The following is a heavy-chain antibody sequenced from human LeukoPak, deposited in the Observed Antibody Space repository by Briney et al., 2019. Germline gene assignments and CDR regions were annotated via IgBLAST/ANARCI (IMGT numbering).Heavy chain of an antibody. CDR3: ARDLVTVTKGFDI. D-gene: IGHD4-17*01. V-gene: IGHV4-59*11. CDR2: ISYRGST. J-gene: IGHJ3*02. CDR1: GDSFSSHY. Sequence: SETLSLTCTVSGDSFSSHYWTWIRQPPGKGLEWIGYISYRGSTNYNPSLKSRVTISIDTSKNQFSLRLSSVAAADTAVYYCARDLVTVTKGFDIWGQGTMVSVSS.